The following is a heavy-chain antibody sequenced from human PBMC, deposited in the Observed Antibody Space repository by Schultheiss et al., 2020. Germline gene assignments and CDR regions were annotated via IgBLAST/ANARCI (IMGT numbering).Heavy chain of an antibody. CDR2: IYHSGST. CDR1: GGSISSGGYS. D-gene: IGHD3-22*01. J-gene: IGHJ4*02. Sequence: SGTLSLTCAVSGGSISSGGYSWSWIRQPPGKGLEWIGYIYHSGSTYYNPSLKSRVTISVDRSKNQFSLKLRSATAADTAVYYCARLSFVRYYDRGIDYWGQGTLVTVS. V-gene: IGHV4-30-2*01. CDR3: ARLSFVRYYDRGIDY.